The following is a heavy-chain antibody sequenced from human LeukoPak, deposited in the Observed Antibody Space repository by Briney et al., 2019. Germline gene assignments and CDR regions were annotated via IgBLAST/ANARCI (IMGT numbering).Heavy chain of an antibody. J-gene: IGHJ4*02. V-gene: IGHV3-30*03. CDR1: GFTFRNYG. Sequence: GGSLRLSCAASGFTFRNYGMHWVRQAPGKGLEWVAVISIDGSEKYYADSVKGRFTISRDNSKNTLYLQMSSLRAEDTAVYYCVRFDILTGYSFDYWGQGTLVTVSS. D-gene: IGHD3-9*01. CDR3: VRFDILTGYSFDY. CDR2: ISIDGSEK.